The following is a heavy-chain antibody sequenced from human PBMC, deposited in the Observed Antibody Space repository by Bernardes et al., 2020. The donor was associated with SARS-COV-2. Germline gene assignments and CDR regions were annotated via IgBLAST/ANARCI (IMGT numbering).Heavy chain of an antibody. CDR2: ISVYNGNT. D-gene: IGHD3-3*01. Sequence: ASVKVSCKASGYTFNSNGITWVRQAPGQGLEWMGWISVYNGNTIYAQKLQGRVTMTTDTSTSTAYMELRSLRSDDTAVYYCARDLGLAAQDIFFEYQEPRLDGMDVWGQGTTVTVSS. J-gene: IGHJ6*02. CDR3: ARDLGLAAQDIFFEYQEPRLDGMDV. V-gene: IGHV1-18*04. CDR1: GYTFNSNG.